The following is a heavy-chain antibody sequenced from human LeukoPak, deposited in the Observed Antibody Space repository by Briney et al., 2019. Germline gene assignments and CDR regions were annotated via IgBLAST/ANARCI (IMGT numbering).Heavy chain of an antibody. CDR2: FHYSGST. CDR1: GDSISSYY. Sequence: SETLSLTCAVSGDSISSYYWSWIRQPPGKGLEWIGYFHYSGSTDYSPSLKSRVTISIDTSKNQFSLKVSSVTAADTAVYYCARGSSWSYYFDYWGQGTLVTVSS. CDR3: ARGSSWSYYFDY. V-gene: IGHV4-59*01. J-gene: IGHJ4*02. D-gene: IGHD6-13*01.